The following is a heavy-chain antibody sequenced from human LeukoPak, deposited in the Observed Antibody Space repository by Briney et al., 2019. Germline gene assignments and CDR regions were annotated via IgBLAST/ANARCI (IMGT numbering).Heavy chain of an antibody. CDR2: IYYSGST. V-gene: IGHV4-39*07. CDR1: GGSISSSSYY. D-gene: IGHD6-19*01. CDR3: ARDIAVAGRAWGMDV. J-gene: IGHJ6*02. Sequence: SETLSLTCTVSGGSISSSSYYWGWIRQPPGKGLEWIGSIYYSGSTYHNPSLNSRVTISVDTSKNQFSLKLSSVTAADTAVYYCARDIAVAGRAWGMDVWGQGTTVTVSS.